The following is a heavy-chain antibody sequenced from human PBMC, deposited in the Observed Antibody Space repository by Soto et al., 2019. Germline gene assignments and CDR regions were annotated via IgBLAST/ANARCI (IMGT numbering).Heavy chain of an antibody. D-gene: IGHD6-13*01. CDR2: IYYSGST. CDR3: ARGVSSSSNFDY. V-gene: IGHV4-39*07. CDR1: GGSISSSSYY. J-gene: IGHJ4*02. Sequence: SETLSLTCTVSGGSISSSSYYWGWIRQPPGKGLEWIGSIYYSGSTYYNPSLKSRVTISVDTSKNQFFLKLSSVTAADTAVFYCARGVSSSSNFDYWGQGTLVTVSS.